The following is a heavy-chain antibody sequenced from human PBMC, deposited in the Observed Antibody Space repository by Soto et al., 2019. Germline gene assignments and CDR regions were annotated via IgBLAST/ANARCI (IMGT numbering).Heavy chain of an antibody. CDR1: GYSFTTNW. D-gene: IGHD6-13*01. V-gene: IGHV5-51*01. CDR2: IYPGDSDT. J-gene: IGHJ1*01. Sequence: GESLKISWKGSGYSFTTNWIGWVRQMPGKGLEWMGVIYPGDSDTRYSPSFQGQVAISADKSINNAYLQWSSLKASDTAMYYCARHSGVAEDGTXWGQVTLFTVSX. CDR3: ARHSGVAEDGTX.